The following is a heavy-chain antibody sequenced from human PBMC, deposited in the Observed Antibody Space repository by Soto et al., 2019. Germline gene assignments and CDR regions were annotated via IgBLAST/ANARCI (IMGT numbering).Heavy chain of an antibody. J-gene: IGHJ4*02. CDR1: GFSLSTRGAG. D-gene: IGHD5-12*01. CDR2: IFWDDDK. CDR3: AHRTRVYAYYFDQ. Sequence: QITLKETGPTLVKPTQTLTLTCSFPGFSLSTRGAGVGWIRQPPGKALEWLALIFWDDDKWSNPSLRSRLTITQDPPQNPVVPTITHMDPLDTATYYCAHRTRVYAYYFDQWGQGTLVTVSS. V-gene: IGHV2-5*02.